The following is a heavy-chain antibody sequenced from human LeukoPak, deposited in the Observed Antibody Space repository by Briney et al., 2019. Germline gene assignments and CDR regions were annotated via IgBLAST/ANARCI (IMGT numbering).Heavy chain of an antibody. CDR2: IYTSGST. CDR1: GGSISSYY. J-gene: IGHJ4*02. CDR3: AREGVSYYDRSGYHY. D-gene: IGHD3-22*01. Sequence: PSETLSLTCTVSGGSISSYYWGWIRQPAGKGLEWIGRIYTSGSTNYNPSLKSRVTMSVDTSKNQFSLKLNSVTAADTAVYYCAREGVSYYDRSGYHYWGQGTLVTVSS. V-gene: IGHV4-4*07.